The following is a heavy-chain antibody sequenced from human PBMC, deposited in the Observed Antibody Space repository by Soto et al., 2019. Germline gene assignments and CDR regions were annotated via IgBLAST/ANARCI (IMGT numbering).Heavy chain of an antibody. CDR1: GFTFSSYA. J-gene: IGHJ4*02. V-gene: IGHV3-23*01. CDR3: AKDPGGWYWAY. D-gene: IGHD6-19*01. CDR2: ISGSGGST. Sequence: PWGSLRLSCTASGFTFSSYAMSWVRQAQGKGLEWVSAISGSGGSTYYADSVKGRSTISRDNSKNTLYLQMNSLRAEDTAVYYCAKDPGGWYWAYWGQGTLVTVSS.